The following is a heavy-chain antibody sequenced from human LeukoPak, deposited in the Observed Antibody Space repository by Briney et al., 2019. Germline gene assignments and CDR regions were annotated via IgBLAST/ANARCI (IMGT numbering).Heavy chain of an antibody. Sequence: GGSLRLSCAASGFTFSDYYMIWIRQAPGKGLEWVSYIGKSGTHTNYADSVKGRFTISRDNAKNSLYLQMNSLRAEDTALYYGVRDISGYYFDYWGQGTLVTVSS. CDR3: VRDISGYYFDY. CDR2: IGKSGTHT. CDR1: GFTFSDYY. V-gene: IGHV3-11*05. J-gene: IGHJ4*02. D-gene: IGHD3-22*01.